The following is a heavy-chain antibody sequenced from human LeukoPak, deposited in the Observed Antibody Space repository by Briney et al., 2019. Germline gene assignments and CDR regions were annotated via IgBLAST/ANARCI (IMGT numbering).Heavy chain of an antibody. Sequence: SVKVSCKASGGTFSSYAISWVRQAPGQGLEWMGGIIPIFGTANYAQKFQGRVTITADESTSTAYMELSSLRSEDTAVYYCARGGDIVVVPARNWFDPWGQGTLVTVSS. CDR2: IIPIFGTA. J-gene: IGHJ5*02. CDR1: GGTFSSYA. D-gene: IGHD2-2*01. CDR3: ARGGDIVVVPARNWFDP. V-gene: IGHV1-69*01.